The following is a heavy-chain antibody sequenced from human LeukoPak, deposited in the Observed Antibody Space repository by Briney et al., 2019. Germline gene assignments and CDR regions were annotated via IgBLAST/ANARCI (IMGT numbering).Heavy chain of an antibody. CDR2: VYYSGST. D-gene: IGHD4-23*01. J-gene: IGHJ4*02. Sequence: SETLSLTCTVSGGSISTYYRSWIRQPPGKGLEWIGYVYYSGSTNYNPSLRSRVTISLDTSKSQFSLKLSSVTAADTAVYYCARGRTLVGGSDHWGQGTLVTVSS. CDR3: ARGRTLVGGSDH. CDR1: GGSISTYY. V-gene: IGHV4-59*01.